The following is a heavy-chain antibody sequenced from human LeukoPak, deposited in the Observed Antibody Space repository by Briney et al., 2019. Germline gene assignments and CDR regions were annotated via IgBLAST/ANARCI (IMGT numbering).Heavy chain of an antibody. Sequence: GAPLHISCQASGSNFTNNWIGWGRPLPGEGLEGMGIIYPGDSDTRYSPSFNGQVTISADKSISTAYLQWDSLKASATAMYYCAGRLYSSGWYWFDPWGQGTLVTVSS. CDR2: IYPGDSDT. J-gene: IGHJ5*02. CDR1: GSNFTNNW. CDR3: AGRLYSSGWYWFDP. D-gene: IGHD6-19*01. V-gene: IGHV5-51*01.